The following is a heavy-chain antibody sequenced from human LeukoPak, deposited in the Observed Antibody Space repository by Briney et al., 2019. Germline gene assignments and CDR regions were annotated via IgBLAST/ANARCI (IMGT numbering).Heavy chain of an antibody. V-gene: IGHV3-30*02. D-gene: IGHD3-22*01. J-gene: IGHJ4*02. CDR2: IRYDGSNK. CDR1: GFTFSSYG. CDR3: AKDHPPYYYDSSGYPNY. Sequence: GGSLRLSCAASGFTFSSYGMSWVRQAPGKGLEWVAFIRYDGSNKYYADSVKGRFTISRDNSKNTLYLQMNSLRAEDTAVYYCAKDHPPYYYDSSGYPNYWGQGTLVTVSS.